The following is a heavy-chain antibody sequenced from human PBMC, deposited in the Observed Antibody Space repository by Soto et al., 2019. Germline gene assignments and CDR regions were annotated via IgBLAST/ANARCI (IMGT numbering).Heavy chain of an antibody. CDR2: ISYDGGNR. Sequence: GGSLRLSCAASGFTFTSYGMHWVRQAPGKGLEWMAVISYDGGNRYYADSVKGRFTISRDNSRNTLYLQMNSPRAEDTAVYYCARASGYGSGSSVNHYLDCWGRGTLVTVSS. CDR1: GFTFTSYG. J-gene: IGHJ4*01. D-gene: IGHD3-10*01. V-gene: IGHV3-30*03. CDR3: ARASGYGSGSSVNHYLDC.